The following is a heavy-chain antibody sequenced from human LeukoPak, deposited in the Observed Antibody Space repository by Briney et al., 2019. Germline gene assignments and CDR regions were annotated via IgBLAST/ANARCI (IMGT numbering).Heavy chain of an antibody. Sequence: GGSLRLSCAASGFTFSNYSMSWDRQAPGKGLEWGSGISGRDGSTYFADSVKGRFTISRDKSKNTVNVQMSSLRVEDTALYYCAKANFAWGYWYFDLWGRGTLVTVSS. CDR2: ISGRDGST. V-gene: IGHV3-23*01. CDR1: GFTFSNYS. D-gene: IGHD3-9*01. CDR3: AKANFAWGYWYFDL. J-gene: IGHJ2*01.